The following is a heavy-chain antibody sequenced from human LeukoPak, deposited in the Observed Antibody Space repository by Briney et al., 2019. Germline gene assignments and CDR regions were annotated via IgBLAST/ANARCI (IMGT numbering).Heavy chain of an antibody. Sequence: GGSLRLSCAASGFTFSSYAMHRVRQAPGKGLEWVAVISYDGSNKYYADSVKGRFTISRDNSKNTLYLQMNSLRAEDTAVYYCAREGLYSSTLTAFDIWGQGTMVTVSS. D-gene: IGHD6-13*01. J-gene: IGHJ3*02. CDR1: GFTFSSYA. CDR3: AREGLYSSTLTAFDI. CDR2: ISYDGSNK. V-gene: IGHV3-30*04.